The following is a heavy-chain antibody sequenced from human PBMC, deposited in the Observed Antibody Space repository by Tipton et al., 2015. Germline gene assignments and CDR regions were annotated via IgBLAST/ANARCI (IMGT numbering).Heavy chain of an antibody. CDR2: MSGSGVP. D-gene: IGHD2-21*01. V-gene: IGHV3-23*01. CDR1: GFDFSMYG. Sequence: SLRLSCAASGFDFSMYGMRWVRQAPGKGLEWVSDMSGSGVPYYADFVQGRFIISRDNSKNTLYLQMNGLGAEDTAVYYCAKDVNFGDYIDYWGQGTLVTVSS. J-gene: IGHJ4*02. CDR3: AKDVNFGDYIDY.